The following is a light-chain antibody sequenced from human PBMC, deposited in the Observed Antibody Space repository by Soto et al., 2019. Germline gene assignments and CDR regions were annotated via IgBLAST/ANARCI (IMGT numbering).Light chain of an antibody. J-gene: IGKJ1*01. CDR3: QQYGSSPRT. CDR1: QSVARSS. CDR2: GAS. V-gene: IGKV3-20*01. Sequence: EIVLTQSPGTLSLSPGERATLSCRASQSVARSSLTWYQQKPGQAPRVLFYGASNRATGIPDRFSGSGSGTDFTLTISRLEPEDFAVYHCQQYGSSPRTFGQGTKVEIK.